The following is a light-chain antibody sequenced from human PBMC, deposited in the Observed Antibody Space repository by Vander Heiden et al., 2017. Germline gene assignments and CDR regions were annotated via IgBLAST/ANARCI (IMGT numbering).Light chain of an antibody. CDR3: QQYDNLNWT. Sequence: DIRMPPPPSSLSASVGDRVTITCQASQDTSNYLNWYQQKPRKAPKLLIYDASKLETGVPSRFSGSGSGTDFTFTISSLQPEDNATDYCQQYDNLNWTFGQGTKVEIK. J-gene: IGKJ1*01. CDR2: DAS. CDR1: QDTSNY. V-gene: IGKV1-33*01.